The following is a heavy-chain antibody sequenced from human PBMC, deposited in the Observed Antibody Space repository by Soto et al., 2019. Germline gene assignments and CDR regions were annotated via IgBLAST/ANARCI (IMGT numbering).Heavy chain of an antibody. J-gene: IGHJ4*02. V-gene: IGHV6-1*01. CDR2: TYYRSKWYN. D-gene: IGHD6-19*01. Sequence: QTLSLTCAISGFSVSSNSAAWNLIRESPSRGLEWLGRTYYRSKWYNDYAVSVKSRITINPDTSKNQFSLQLNSVTPEDTAVYYCARGKGSGWLFDYWGQGTLVTVSS. CDR3: ARGKGSGWLFDY. CDR1: GFSVSSNSAA.